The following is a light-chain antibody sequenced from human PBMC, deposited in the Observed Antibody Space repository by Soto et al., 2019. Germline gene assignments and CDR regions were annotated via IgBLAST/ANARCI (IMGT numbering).Light chain of an antibody. J-gene: IGLJ2*01. V-gene: IGLV4-69*01. CDR3: QTWGTGIHVL. CDR2: LNSDGTH. Sequence: QLVLTQSPSASASLGASVKLTCTLDSAHSNFAIAWHQQQPEKGPRYLMKLNSDGTHNKGDGIPDRFSGSSSGAERYLTISSLQSEDEADYYCQTWGTGIHVLFGGGTKVTVL. CDR1: SAHSNFA.